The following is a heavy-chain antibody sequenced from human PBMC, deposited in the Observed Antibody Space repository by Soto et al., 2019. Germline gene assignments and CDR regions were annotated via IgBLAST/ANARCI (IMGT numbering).Heavy chain of an antibody. CDR2: LYDGRSA. D-gene: IGHD3-22*01. V-gene: IGHV4-59*01. J-gene: IGHJ4*02. Sequence: QVQLQESGPGLVKPEETLSLTCAVSGESISSYYCMWIRQPPGKGLESIGYLYDGRSANYNPSLKSRFTLPVDTSTNQCSLTLSSMTAADTAVYYCALRSMAVVPEFWGQGTLVTVSS. CDR3: ALRSMAVVPEF. CDR1: GESISSYY.